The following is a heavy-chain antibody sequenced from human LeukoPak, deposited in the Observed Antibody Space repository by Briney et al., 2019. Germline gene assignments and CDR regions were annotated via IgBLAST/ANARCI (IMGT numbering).Heavy chain of an antibody. D-gene: IGHD3-22*01. CDR1: GYTFSDYY. CDR3: ARGYYYDSGSLTRALDF. Sequence: GASVKVSCKVSGYTFSDYYMHWVRQAPGQGLEWVGWTNPNSGTSNYAQKFQDRVTMTTDTSTNTGYMELRSLRSDDTAIYYCARGYYYDSGSLTRALDFWGQGTMVTVSS. J-gene: IGHJ3*01. CDR2: TNPNSGTS. V-gene: IGHV1-2*02.